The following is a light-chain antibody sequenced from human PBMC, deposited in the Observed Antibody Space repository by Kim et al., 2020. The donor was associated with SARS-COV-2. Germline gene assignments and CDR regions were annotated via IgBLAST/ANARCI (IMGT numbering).Light chain of an antibody. V-gene: IGKV3-20*01. CDR2: GAC. CDR3: QQYVSSWT. J-gene: IGKJ1*01. CDR1: QTVTSSY. Sequence: LSPGKRATLSCRASQTVTSSYLAWYQLTPGQAPRLLIYGACRRATGIPDRFSGSGSGTDFTLTISRLEPEDFAVYYCQQYVSSWTFGQGTKVDIK.